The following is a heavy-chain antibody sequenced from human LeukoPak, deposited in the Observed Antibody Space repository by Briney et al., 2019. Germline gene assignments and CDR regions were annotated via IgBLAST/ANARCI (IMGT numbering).Heavy chain of an antibody. Sequence: ASGTVSCTASGYTFTSYGISWVRQAPGQGREWMGWISAYNGNTNYSQKLQGRVTITTDTSTSTAYMELRSLRSDDTAVYYCASDGRVFEYYYDSSDYFTFFDYWGQGTLVTVSS. V-gene: IGHV1-18*01. CDR3: ASDGRVFEYYYDSSDYFTFFDY. CDR1: GYTFTSYG. J-gene: IGHJ4*02. CDR2: ISAYNGNT. D-gene: IGHD3-22*01.